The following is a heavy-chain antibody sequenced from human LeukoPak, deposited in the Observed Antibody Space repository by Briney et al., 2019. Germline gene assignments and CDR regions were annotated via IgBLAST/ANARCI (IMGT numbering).Heavy chain of an antibody. CDR3: ARAHSYGPAGGTYWFDS. Sequence: SETLSLTCAVSGGSISSGGYSWSWIRQPPGKGLEWIGYIYHSGSTYYNPSLKSRVAISVDRSKNQFSLKLSSVAAADAAVYYCARAHSYGPAGGTYWFDSWGQGTLVTVSS. V-gene: IGHV4-30-2*01. CDR2: IYHSGST. CDR1: GGSISSGGYS. J-gene: IGHJ5*01. D-gene: IGHD5-18*01.